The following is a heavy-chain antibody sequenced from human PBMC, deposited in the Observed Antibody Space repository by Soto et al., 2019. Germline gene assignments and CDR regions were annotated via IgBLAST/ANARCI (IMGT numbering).Heavy chain of an antibody. J-gene: IGHJ4*02. Sequence: QVQLQESGPGQVKPSETLSLTCTISGGSISVYYWSWVRQPPGHELEWIGYIYASGSPYYNPSLRSRVTISADTSKNQISLKVTSSTAADTAVYYCARGVGSSPPRYWGRGTLVTVSS. V-gene: IGHV4-59*01. CDR2: IYASGSP. D-gene: IGHD1-26*01. CDR3: ARGVGSSPPRY. CDR1: GGSISVYY.